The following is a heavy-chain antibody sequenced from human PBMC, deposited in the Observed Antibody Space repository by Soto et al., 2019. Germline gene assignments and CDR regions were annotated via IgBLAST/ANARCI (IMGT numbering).Heavy chain of an antibody. V-gene: IGHV3-72*01. CDR1: GFTFSDHY. CDR2: TRNKANSYTT. J-gene: IGHJ4*02. CDR3: ARAPHNSGIAALPYFDY. D-gene: IGHD6-6*01. Sequence: PGGSLRLSCAASGFTFSDHYMDWVRQAPGKGLEWVGRTRNKANSYTTEYAASVKGRFTISRDDSKNSLYLQMNSLKTEDTAVYYCARAPHNSGIAALPYFDYWGQGTLVTVSS.